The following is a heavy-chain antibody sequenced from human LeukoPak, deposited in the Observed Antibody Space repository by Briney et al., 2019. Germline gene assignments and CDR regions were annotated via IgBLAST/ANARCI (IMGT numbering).Heavy chain of an antibody. CDR3: ARGSRRDTVMGLIDY. V-gene: IGHV3-74*01. J-gene: IGHJ4*02. CDR2: INSDGSST. Sequence: GGSLRLSCAASGFTFSSYWMHWVRQAPGKGLVWVSRINSDGSSTSYADSVKGRFTISRDNAKNTLYLQMNSLRAEDTAVYYCARGSRRDTVMGLIDYWGQGTLVTVSS. CDR1: GFTFSSYW. D-gene: IGHD5-18*01.